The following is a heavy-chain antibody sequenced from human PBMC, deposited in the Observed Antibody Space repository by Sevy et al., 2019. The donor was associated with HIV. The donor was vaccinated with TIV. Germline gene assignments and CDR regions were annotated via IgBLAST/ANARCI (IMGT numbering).Heavy chain of an antibody. CDR1: GFTFRTYG. CDR3: ANGDYYFDY. D-gene: IGHD2-21*02. Sequence: LSLTCAASGFTFRTYGMQWVRQAPGKGLEWVAFIRYDGSDKNYADSVKGRFTISRDNTKNMLFLHMNSLRADDTAVYYCANGDYYFDYWGQGTLVTVSS. J-gene: IGHJ4*02. V-gene: IGHV3-30*02. CDR2: IRYDGSDK.